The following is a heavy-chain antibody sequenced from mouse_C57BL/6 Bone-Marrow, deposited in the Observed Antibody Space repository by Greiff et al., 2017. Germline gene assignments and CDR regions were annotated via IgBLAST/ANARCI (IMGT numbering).Heavy chain of an antibody. V-gene: IGHV5-6*01. Sequence: EVKVVESGGDLVKPGGSLKLSCAASGFTFSSYGMSWVRQTPDKRLAWVATISSGGSYTYYPDSVKGRFTISRDNAKNTLYLQMSSLQSEDTAMYYCARDGYWYFDVWGTGTTVTVSS. CDR3: ARDGYWYFDV. J-gene: IGHJ1*03. CDR2: ISSGGSYT. CDR1: GFTFSSYG.